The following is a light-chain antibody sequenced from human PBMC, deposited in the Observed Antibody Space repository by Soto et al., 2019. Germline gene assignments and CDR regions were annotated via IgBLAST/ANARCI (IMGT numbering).Light chain of an antibody. CDR3: HHYGRSPGT. V-gene: IGKV3-20*01. J-gene: IGKJ1*01. CDR2: GAS. Sequence: EIVLTQSPGTLSLSPGERATLSCRASQSVSSTYLAWYQQKPGQAPRLLIYGASSRANDIPDRFSGSGSGIDFTLTISRLQPEDFAVYYCHHYGRSPGTFGQGTKVEIK. CDR1: QSVSSTY.